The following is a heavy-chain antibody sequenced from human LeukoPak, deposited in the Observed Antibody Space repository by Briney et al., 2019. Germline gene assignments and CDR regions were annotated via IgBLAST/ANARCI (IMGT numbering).Heavy chain of an antibody. Sequence: ASVKVSCKASGYTFTSYYMHWVLQAPGQGLEWMGIINPSGGSTSYAQKFQGRVTMTRDTSTSTVYMELSSLRSEDTAVYYCARYGNWYYFDYWGQGTLVTVSS. D-gene: IGHD4-11*01. V-gene: IGHV1-46*01. CDR1: GYTFTSYY. CDR2: INPSGGST. J-gene: IGHJ4*02. CDR3: ARYGNWYYFDY.